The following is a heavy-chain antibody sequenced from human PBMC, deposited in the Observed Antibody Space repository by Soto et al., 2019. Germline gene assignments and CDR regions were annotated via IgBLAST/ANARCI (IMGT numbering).Heavy chain of an antibody. CDR2: IYPLNSET. CDR3: ARPSNGYSGYDYRRSYYYALDV. CDR1: VATYS. V-gene: IGHV5-51*01. Sequence: GESLKISCKGAVATYSIAWVRQLPGKGLEWMGIIYPLNSETRYSPSFQGQVTISADKSIGTAYLQWSSLKASDTATYYCARPSNGYSGYDYRRSYYYALDVWGQGTTVTVSS. D-gene: IGHD5-12*01. J-gene: IGHJ6*02.